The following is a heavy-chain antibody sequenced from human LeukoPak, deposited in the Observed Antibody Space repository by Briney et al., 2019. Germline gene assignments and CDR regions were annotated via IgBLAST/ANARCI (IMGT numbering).Heavy chain of an antibody. D-gene: IGHD7-27*01. CDR3: AIDPNWGVDY. V-gene: IGHV3-23*01. CDR1: GFTFSYYT. J-gene: IGHJ4*02. Sequence: GGSLRLSCAASGFTFSYYTMYWVRQAPGKGLEWVSIIGISGGGIHYADSVKGRFTISRDNSKNTLYLQMNSLRAEDTAVYYCAIDPNWGVDYWGQGVLVTISS. CDR2: IGISGGGI.